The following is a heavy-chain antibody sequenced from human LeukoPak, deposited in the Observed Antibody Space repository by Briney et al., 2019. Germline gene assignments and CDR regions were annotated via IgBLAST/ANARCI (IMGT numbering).Heavy chain of an antibody. D-gene: IGHD5-24*01. CDR2: IYHRGTA. Sequence: PSQTLSLTCTVSGGSIAIDDYYWTWIRQPPGKGLEWIGYIYHRGTAYYNPSLESRVTISVDRSKNQFSLKLTSVTAADTAMFYCARVRDPYYYYMDVWGKGTTVTVSS. V-gene: IGHV4-30-2*01. CDR1: GGSIAIDDYY. CDR3: ARVRDPYYYYMDV. J-gene: IGHJ6*03.